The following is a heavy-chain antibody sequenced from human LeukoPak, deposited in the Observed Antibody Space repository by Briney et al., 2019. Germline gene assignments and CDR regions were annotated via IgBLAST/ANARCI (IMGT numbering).Heavy chain of an antibody. J-gene: IGHJ4*02. CDR1: GFTFSKYA. CDR3: AKGREYSSGWYVGY. Sequence: GGSLRLSCAASGFTFSKYAMNWVRQAPGKGLEWVSAISGSGGSTYYADSVKGRFTISRDNSKNTLYLQMNSLRAEDTAVYYCAKGREYSSGWYVGYWGQGTLVTVSS. V-gene: IGHV3-23*01. D-gene: IGHD6-19*01. CDR2: ISGSGGST.